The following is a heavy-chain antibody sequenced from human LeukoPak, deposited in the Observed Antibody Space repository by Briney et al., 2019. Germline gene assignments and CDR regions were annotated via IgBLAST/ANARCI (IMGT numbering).Heavy chain of an antibody. D-gene: IGHD6-19*01. Sequence: SSETLSLTCAVYGGSFSGYYWSWIRQPPGKGLEWIGEINHSGSTNYNPSLKSRVTISVDTSKNQFSLKLSSVTAADTAVYYCARSQVTGMAGLGPFDYWGQGTLVTVSS. J-gene: IGHJ4*02. CDR2: INHSGST. V-gene: IGHV4-34*01. CDR1: GGSFSGYY. CDR3: ARSQVTGMAGLGPFDY.